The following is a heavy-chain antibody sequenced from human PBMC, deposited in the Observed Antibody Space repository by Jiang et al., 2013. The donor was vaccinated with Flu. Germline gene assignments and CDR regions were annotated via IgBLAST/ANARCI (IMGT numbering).Heavy chain of an antibody. CDR2: INPSGGST. D-gene: IGHD1-26*01. V-gene: IGHV1-46*01. J-gene: IGHJ5*02. CDR3: ARGYGGSPLPRFDP. Sequence: INPSGGSTSYAQKFQGRVTMTRDTSTSTVYMELSSLRSEDTAVYYCARGYGGSPLPRFDPWGQGTLVTVSS.